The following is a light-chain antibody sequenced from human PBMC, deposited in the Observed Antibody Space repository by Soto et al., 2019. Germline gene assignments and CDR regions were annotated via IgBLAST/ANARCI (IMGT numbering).Light chain of an antibody. J-gene: IGLJ1*01. CDR2: DVS. Sequence: QSALTQPASVSGSPGQSITISCTGTSSDVGGYNYVSWYQQHPGKAPKLMIYDVSNRPSGVSNRFSGSKSGNTASLTISGLQAEDVADYYCSSYTSSSTLVFGTGTMLTVL. V-gene: IGLV2-14*01. CDR1: SSDVGGYNY. CDR3: SSYTSSSTLV.